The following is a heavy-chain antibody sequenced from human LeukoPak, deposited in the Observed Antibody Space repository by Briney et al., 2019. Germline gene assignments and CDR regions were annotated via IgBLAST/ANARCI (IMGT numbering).Heavy chain of an antibody. CDR3: ARDSGLGPTWHPFDH. CDR1: GYNFTDYY. V-gene: IGHV1-2*02. D-gene: IGHD1-26*01. CDR2: INPKSGGT. J-gene: IGHJ4*02. Sequence: ASGRVSCKASGYNFTDYYIHWVRQAPGQGLEWMGWINPKSGGTNYEQKFRGRVTMTRDTSISTAYMELSGLRSDDTAVYYCARDSGLGPTWHPFDHWGQGTPVTVSS.